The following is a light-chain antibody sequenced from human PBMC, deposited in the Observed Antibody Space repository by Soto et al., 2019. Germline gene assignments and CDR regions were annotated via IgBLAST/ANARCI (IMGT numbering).Light chain of an antibody. CDR3: HQYNNWPPYT. CDR2: GAS. J-gene: IGKJ2*01. V-gene: IGKV3-15*01. Sequence: ETVLTQSPATLSVSPGERATLSCTASQSVSGNLAWYQQKPGQAPRLLIYGASTRATDIPVRFSGSGSGTEFTLTISSLQSEDFAVYYCHQYNNWPPYTFGQGTKLEIK. CDR1: QSVSGN.